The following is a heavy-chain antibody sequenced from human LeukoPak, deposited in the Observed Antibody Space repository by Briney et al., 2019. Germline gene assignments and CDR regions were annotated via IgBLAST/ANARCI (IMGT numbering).Heavy chain of an antibody. D-gene: IGHD6-19*01. CDR1: EFTLSTYS. CDR3: ARDLTGYSTGWYVLYYFDY. V-gene: IGHV3-48*04. CDR2: ISSSSSTI. Sequence: GRSLTLSCAASEFTLSTYSMSWVRQAPGKGLGWISFISSSSSTIYYADSVKGRFTVSRDNAKNSLYLQMNSLGAEDTAVYYCARDLTGYSTGWYVLYYFDYWGQGTLVTVFS. J-gene: IGHJ4*02.